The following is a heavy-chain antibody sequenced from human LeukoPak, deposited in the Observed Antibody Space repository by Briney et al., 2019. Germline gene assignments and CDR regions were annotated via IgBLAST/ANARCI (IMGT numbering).Heavy chain of an antibody. V-gene: IGHV3-7*01. J-gene: IGHJ4*02. CDR1: GFTFSTYS. D-gene: IGHD1-26*01. CDR3: ARDRKGGGAKDY. CDR2: IKQDGSEK. Sequence: GGSLRLSCAASGFTFSTYSMNWVRQAPGKGLEWVANIKQDGSEKYYVDSVKGRFTISRDNAKNSLYLQMNSLRAEDTAVYYCARDRKGGGAKDYWGQGTLVTVSS.